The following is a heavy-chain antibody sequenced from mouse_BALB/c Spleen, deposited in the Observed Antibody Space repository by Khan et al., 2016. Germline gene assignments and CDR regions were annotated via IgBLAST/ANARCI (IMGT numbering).Heavy chain of an antibody. J-gene: IGHJ4*01. Sequence: EVKLEGSGGGLVQPGGSMKLSCVASGFTFSNYWMNWVRQSPEKGLEWVAEIRLKSNNYTTHYAESVKGRFTISRDDSKSSVYLQMNNLRAEDTGIYYCLSGHYAMDFWGQGTSVTVSS. V-gene: IGHV6-6*02. CDR1: GFTFSNYW. CDR3: LSGHYAMDF. CDR2: IRLKSNNYTT.